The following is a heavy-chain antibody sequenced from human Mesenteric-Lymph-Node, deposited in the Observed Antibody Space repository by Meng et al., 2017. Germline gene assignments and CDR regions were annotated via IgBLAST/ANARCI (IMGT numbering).Heavy chain of an antibody. CDR1: GFTFSSYP. CDR2: ILYDGSDK. Sequence: GESLKISCAASGFTFSSYPMHWVRQAPGKGLEWVAVILYDGSDKYNADSVKGRFTISRDNSKNTLYLQMNSLRAEDTAVYYCARESIPNLFDYWGQGTLVTVSS. V-gene: IGHV3-30*01. D-gene: IGHD1-14*01. J-gene: IGHJ4*02. CDR3: ARESIPNLFDY.